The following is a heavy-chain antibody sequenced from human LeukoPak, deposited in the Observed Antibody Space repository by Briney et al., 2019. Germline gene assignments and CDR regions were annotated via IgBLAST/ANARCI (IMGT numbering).Heavy chain of an antibody. V-gene: IGHV3-23*01. Sequence: GGSLRLSCAASGFTFSSYAMSWVRQAPGKGLEWVSAISGSGGSTYYADSVKGRFTISRDNSKNTLYLQMNSLRGEDMAVYYCARDEYGDYIFNYWGQGTQVTVSS. J-gene: IGHJ4*02. CDR2: ISGSGGST. CDR1: GFTFSSYA. D-gene: IGHD4-17*01. CDR3: ARDEYGDYIFNY.